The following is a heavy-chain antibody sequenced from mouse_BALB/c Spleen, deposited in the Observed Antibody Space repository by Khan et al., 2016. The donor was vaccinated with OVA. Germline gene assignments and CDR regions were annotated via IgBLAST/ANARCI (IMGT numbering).Heavy chain of an antibody. Sequence: EVELVESGGGLVQPGGSRKLSCAASGFTFSSYGMHWVRQAPEKGLEWVAYISGDSSTIYYADTVKGRFTISRDNPKNTLFLQMTSLMSEDTTLFYCATSDYYGDYFDYWGPGTTLTVSS. CDR2: ISGDSSTI. CDR3: ATSDYYGDYFDY. J-gene: IGHJ2*01. D-gene: IGHD1-1*01. V-gene: IGHV5-17*02. CDR1: GFTFSSYG.